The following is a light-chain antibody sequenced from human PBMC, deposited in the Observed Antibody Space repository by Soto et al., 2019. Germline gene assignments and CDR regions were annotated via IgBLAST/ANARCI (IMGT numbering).Light chain of an antibody. CDR2: LGS. CDR1: QSLLHSNGYNY. J-gene: IGKJ4*01. V-gene: IGKV2-28*01. CDR3: TQALQTPGTLT. Sequence: DIVMTQSPLTLPVTPGEPASISCRSSQSLLHSNGYNYLDWYLQKPGQSPQLLVFLGSTRASGGPDRLGGSGVGPDSTLEMSRGEGEDVGVYYCTQALQTPGTLTLRGGTKVDTK.